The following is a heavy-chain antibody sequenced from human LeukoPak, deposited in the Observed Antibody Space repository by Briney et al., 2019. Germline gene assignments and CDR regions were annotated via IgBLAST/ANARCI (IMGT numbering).Heavy chain of an antibody. CDR1: GFTFSSYG. CDR3: AKVDYDDSRDPDY. V-gene: IGHV3-30*18. J-gene: IGHJ4*02. D-gene: IGHD3-22*01. CDR2: ISYDGSNK. Sequence: SGGSLRLSCAASGFTFSSYGMHWVRQAPGKGLEWVAVISYDGSNKYYADSVKGRFTISRDNTKNTLYLQMNSLRAEDTAVYYCAKVDYDDSRDPDYWGQGTLVTVSS.